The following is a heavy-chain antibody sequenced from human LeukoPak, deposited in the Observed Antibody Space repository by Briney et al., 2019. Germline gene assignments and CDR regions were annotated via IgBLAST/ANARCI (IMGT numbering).Heavy chain of an antibody. Sequence: SETLSLTCNVSGASINSYRWNWIRQPPGKGLEWIGYISYDGKTNYNPSLKSRLTLSVDTSKNQFSLNLNSVTAADTARYYCTKGYYKLFDCWGQGSLVTVTS. CDR3: TKGYYKLFDC. CDR1: GASINSYR. CDR2: ISYDGKT. J-gene: IGHJ4*02. D-gene: IGHD1-26*01. V-gene: IGHV4-59*01.